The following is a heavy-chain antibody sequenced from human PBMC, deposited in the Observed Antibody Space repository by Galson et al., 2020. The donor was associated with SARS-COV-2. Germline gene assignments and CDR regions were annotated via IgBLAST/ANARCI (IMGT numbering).Heavy chain of an antibody. J-gene: IGHJ6*02. CDR2: ISTSSDYT. D-gene: IGHD1-26*01. CDR1: GFTFSSDS. V-gene: IGHV3-21*01. CDR3: ARDASWAMFGMDV. Sequence: GGSLRLSCTVSGFTFSSDSINGVRQAPGKGLEWVSSISTSSDYTYYAASLKGRFTISRDNAKNSLSLQMNSLRAEDTAVYYCARDASWAMFGMDVWGQGTTVTVSS.